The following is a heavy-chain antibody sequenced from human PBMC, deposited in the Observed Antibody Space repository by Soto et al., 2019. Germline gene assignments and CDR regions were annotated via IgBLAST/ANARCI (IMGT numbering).Heavy chain of an antibody. CDR2: VYHSGTT. J-gene: IGHJ4*02. CDR1: GAPSGTNNW. Sequence: SETLSPNVSVPGAPSGTNNWWSCVRQPPGKGLEWIGEVYHSGTTNCNPSLKSRVTISIDKSKNQFSLTLASMTAADTALYYCAVPGRGDFDYWSQGTLVTVS. D-gene: IGHD5-12*01. CDR3: AVPGRGDFDY. V-gene: IGHV4-4*02.